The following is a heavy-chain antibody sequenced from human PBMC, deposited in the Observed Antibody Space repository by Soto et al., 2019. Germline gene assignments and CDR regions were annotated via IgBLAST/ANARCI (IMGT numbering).Heavy chain of an antibody. D-gene: IGHD6-6*01. CDR1: GFTFRIYN. Sequence: EVELVESGGGLVKPGGSLRLSCAASGFTFRIYNMIWVRQAPGKGLEWVSFISSSSSYIYYADSGKGRFTISRDNAKNSLYLQMNSLRAEDTAVYYCARQYPSSSRHFDHWGQGSRVIVSS. CDR2: ISSSSSYI. V-gene: IGHV3-21*01. CDR3: ARQYPSSSRHFDH. J-gene: IGHJ4*02.